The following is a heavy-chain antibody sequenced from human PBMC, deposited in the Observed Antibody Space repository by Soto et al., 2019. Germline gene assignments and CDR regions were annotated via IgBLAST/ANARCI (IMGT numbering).Heavy chain of an antibody. Sequence: QVQLVQSGAEVKKPGASVKVSCKASGYTFTSYDINWLRQATGQGLEWMGWMNPNSGNTGYAQKFQGRVTMTRNTSILTAYMALSSLRSEDTAVYYFARSTNDYGDRHRGQGTLVTVPS. D-gene: IGHD4-17*01. CDR2: MNPNSGNT. J-gene: IGHJ4*02. CDR3: ARSTNDYGDRH. V-gene: IGHV1-8*01. CDR1: GYTFTSYD.